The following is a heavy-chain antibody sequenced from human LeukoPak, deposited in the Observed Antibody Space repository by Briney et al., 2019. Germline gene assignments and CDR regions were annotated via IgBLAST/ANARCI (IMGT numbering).Heavy chain of an antibody. CDR3: AKDGRVRNGVELDS. D-gene: IGHD1-26*01. V-gene: IGHV3-23*01. CDR2: ISGSGGTT. Sequence: GGSLRLSCAASGFTFSSDVMHWVRQAPGKGLEWVSGISGSGGTTYYADSVKGRFTVSRDSSKNTLYLQMNSLRAEDTAVYYCAKDGRVRNGVELDSWGQGTLVTVSS. CDR1: GFTFSSDV. J-gene: IGHJ4*02.